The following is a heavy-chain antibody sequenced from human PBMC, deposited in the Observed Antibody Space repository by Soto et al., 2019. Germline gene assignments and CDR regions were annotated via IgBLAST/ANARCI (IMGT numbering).Heavy chain of an antibody. CDR2: IYWDDDK. J-gene: IGHJ4*02. CDR1: GFSLTSNDVG. D-gene: IGHD6-6*01. Sequence: SGPTLVNPTQTLTLTCTFSGFSLTSNDVGVGWIRQPPGKALEWLALIYWDDDKRYSPSLKSRLTITKDTSKNQVVLRMTNMDPVDAATYYCAHSRYSRSSFDYWGQGTLVTVSS. V-gene: IGHV2-5*02. CDR3: AHSRYSRSSFDY.